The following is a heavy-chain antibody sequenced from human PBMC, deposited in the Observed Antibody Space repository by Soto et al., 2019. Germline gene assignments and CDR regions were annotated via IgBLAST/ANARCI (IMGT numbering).Heavy chain of an antibody. CDR3: ARENYDILAGRRLMDYYYMDV. D-gene: IGHD3-9*01. CDR2: IIPSLGIA. J-gene: IGHJ6*03. CDR1: GGTFSSYT. Sequence: SVKVSCKASGGTFSSYTISWVRQAPGQGLEWMGRIIPSLGIANYSQKFQGRVTITRDKSTSTAYMELSSLRSEDTAVYYCARENYDILAGRRLMDYYYMDVWGKGTTVTSP. V-gene: IGHV1-69*04.